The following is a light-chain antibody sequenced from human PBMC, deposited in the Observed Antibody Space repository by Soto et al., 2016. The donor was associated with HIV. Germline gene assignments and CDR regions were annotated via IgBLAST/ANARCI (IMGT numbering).Light chain of an antibody. Sequence: RMTQSPSSLSASTGDRITITCRASQSVGSYVAWYQQKSGRVPQLLLYAANTLQPGVPSRFSGNGSGTYFSLTIDRLQPDDFATYYCHQYSFFPQTFARGTKVEI. V-gene: IGKV1-8*01. CDR3: HQYSFFPQT. CDR1: QSVGSY. J-gene: IGKJ2*01. CDR2: AAN.